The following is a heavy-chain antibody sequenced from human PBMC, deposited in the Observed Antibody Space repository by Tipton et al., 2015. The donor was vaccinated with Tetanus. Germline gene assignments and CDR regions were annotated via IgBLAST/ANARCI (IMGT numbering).Heavy chain of an antibody. CDR1: GGSFSGYY. D-gene: IGHD2-15*01. V-gene: IGHV4-34*01. CDR3: ARGGYDV. Sequence: TLSLTCAVYGGSFSGYYWSWICQPPGKGLEWIGEINHSGSTNYNPSLKSRVTISVDTSKNQLSLKLSSVTAADTAVYYCARGGYDVWGQGTTVTVSS. J-gene: IGHJ6*02. CDR2: INHSGST.